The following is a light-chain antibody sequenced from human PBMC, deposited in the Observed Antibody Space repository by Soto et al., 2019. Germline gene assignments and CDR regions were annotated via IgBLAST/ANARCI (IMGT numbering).Light chain of an antibody. CDR2: DVS. Sequence: SVLTRPASVSGSPGQSITISCTGTSSDVGGYDSVSWYQQLPGKAPKLLIYDVSNRPSGVSSRFSGSKSDNTASLTISGLQAEDEADYYCNSYTSTITYVFGTGTKVTV. CDR1: SSDVGGYDS. J-gene: IGLJ1*01. V-gene: IGLV2-14*01. CDR3: NSYTSTITYV.